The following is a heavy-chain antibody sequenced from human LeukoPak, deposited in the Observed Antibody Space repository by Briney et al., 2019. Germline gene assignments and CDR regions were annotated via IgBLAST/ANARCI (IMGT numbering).Heavy chain of an antibody. D-gene: IGHD1-26*01. CDR2: IYSGGST. CDR1: GFSLSSFS. Sequence: GGSLRLSCVASGFSLSSFSMSWVRQAPGKGLEWVSVIYSGGSTYYADSVKGRFTISRDNSKNTLYLQMNSLRAEDTAVYYCARGTRGSYWFDYWGQGTLVTVSS. J-gene: IGHJ4*02. V-gene: IGHV3-66*01. CDR3: ARGTRGSYWFDY.